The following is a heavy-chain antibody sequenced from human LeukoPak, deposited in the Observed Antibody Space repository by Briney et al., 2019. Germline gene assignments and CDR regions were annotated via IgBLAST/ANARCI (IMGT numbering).Heavy chain of an antibody. Sequence: SETLSLTCTVSGGSISSYYWSWIRQPPGKGLEWIGYIYYSGSTNYNPSLKSRVTISVDTSKNQFSLKLSSVTAADTAVYYCARVKGNYDGFDPWGQGTLVTVSS. V-gene: IGHV4-59*01. CDR1: GGSISSYY. CDR2: IYYSGST. D-gene: IGHD1-7*01. J-gene: IGHJ5*02. CDR3: ARVKGNYDGFDP.